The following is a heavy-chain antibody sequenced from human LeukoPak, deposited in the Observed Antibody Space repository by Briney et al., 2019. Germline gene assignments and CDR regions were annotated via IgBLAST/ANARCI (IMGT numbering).Heavy chain of an antibody. CDR2: INHSGST. CDR1: GGSFSGYY. J-gene: IGHJ4*02. V-gene: IGHV4-34*01. D-gene: IGHD5-12*01. Sequence: PSETLSLTCAVYGGSFSGYYWSWIRQPPGKGLEWIGEINHSGSTNYNPSLKSRVTTSVDASKNQFSLKLSSVTAADTAVYYCARAEGGYSGYDLSLFDYWGQGTLVTVSS. CDR3: ARAEGGYSGYDLSLFDY.